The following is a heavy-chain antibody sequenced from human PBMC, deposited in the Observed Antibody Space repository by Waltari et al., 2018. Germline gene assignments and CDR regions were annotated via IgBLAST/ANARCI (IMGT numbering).Heavy chain of an antibody. D-gene: IGHD1-20*01. CDR1: GGSFSGYY. J-gene: IGHJ4*02. V-gene: IGHV4-34*01. Sequence: QVQLQQWGAGLLKPSETLSLTCAVYGGSFSGYYWSWIRQPPGKGLEWIGEINHSGSTNYNPSLKRRGTISVDTYKNQFSLKLSSVTAADTAVYYCARGRYPPLDYWGQGTLVTVSS. CDR2: INHSGST. CDR3: ARGRYPPLDY.